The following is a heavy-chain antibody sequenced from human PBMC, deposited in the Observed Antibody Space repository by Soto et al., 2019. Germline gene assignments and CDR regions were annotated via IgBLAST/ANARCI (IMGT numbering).Heavy chain of an antibody. Sequence: GASVKVSCKASGDTFSSYTISWVRQAHGQGLEWMGRIIPNLGKANYAQKLQGRVTMTTDTSTSTAYMELSSLRSTETAVSYCARNTAYTGYAWDAFDTRGQGTMLPVSS. CDR1: GDTFSSYT. CDR2: IIPNLGKA. J-gene: IGHJ3*02. CDR3: ARNTAYTGYAWDAFDT. V-gene: IGHV1-69*02. D-gene: IGHD5-12*01.